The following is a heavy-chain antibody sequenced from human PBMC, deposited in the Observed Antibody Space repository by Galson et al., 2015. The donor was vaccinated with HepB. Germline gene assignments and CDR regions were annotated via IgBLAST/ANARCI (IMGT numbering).Heavy chain of an antibody. CDR1: GDSVSSNSAA. V-gene: IGHV6-1*01. J-gene: IGHJ6*02. CDR2: TYYRSKWYL. D-gene: IGHD2-15*01. Sequence: CAISGDSVSSNSAAWSWIRQSPSRGLEWLGRTYYRSKWYLDYAISVKSRITINPDTSKNQFSLQLNSVTPEDTAVYYCARAAIIVVLGSSYYGMDVWGQGTTVTVSS. CDR3: ARAAIIVVLGSSYYGMDV.